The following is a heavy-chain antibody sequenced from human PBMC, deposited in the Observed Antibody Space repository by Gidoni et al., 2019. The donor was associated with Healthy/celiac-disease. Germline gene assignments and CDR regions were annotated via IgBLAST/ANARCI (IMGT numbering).Heavy chain of an antibody. V-gene: IGHV3-23*01. CDR2: ISGSGGST. CDR3: AKDRKLVVRNWYFDL. J-gene: IGHJ2*01. CDR1: GFTFSSYA. Sequence: EVQLLESGGGLVQPGGPLRLSCAASGFTFSSYAMSWVRQAPGKGLEWVSAISGSGGSTYYADSVKGRFTISRDNSKNTLYLQMNSLRAEDTAVYYCAKDRKLVVRNWYFDLWGRGTLVTVSS.